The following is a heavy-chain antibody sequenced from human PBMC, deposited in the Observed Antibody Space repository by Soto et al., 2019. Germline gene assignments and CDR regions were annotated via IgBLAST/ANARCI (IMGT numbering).Heavy chain of an antibody. CDR1: GASLHIGGYY. J-gene: IGHJ5*02. Sequence: SETLSLTCTVSGASLHIGGYYWAWIRQNPGKGLEWIGYIYYTGVTYYNPSLGSRVNISVDPSKNQFSLELTSVTAADTAVYSFARDGSSTAHWLDPWGQGLLVTVPS. CDR2: IYYTGVT. CDR3: ARDGSSTAHWLDP. D-gene: IGHD2-2*01. V-gene: IGHV4-31*03.